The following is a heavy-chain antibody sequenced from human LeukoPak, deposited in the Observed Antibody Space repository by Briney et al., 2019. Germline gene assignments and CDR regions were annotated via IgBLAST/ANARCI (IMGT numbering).Heavy chain of an antibody. CDR3: ARERPSYGSGSYGMDV. CDR2: IYYSGST. D-gene: IGHD3-10*01. Sequence: SQTLSLTCTVSGGSISSGGYYWSWIRQHPGKGLEWIGYIYYSGSTYYNPSLKSRVTISVDTSKNQFSLKLSSVTAADTAVYYCARERPSYGSGSYGMDVWGKGTTVTVSS. CDR1: GGSISSGGYY. J-gene: IGHJ6*04. V-gene: IGHV4-31*03.